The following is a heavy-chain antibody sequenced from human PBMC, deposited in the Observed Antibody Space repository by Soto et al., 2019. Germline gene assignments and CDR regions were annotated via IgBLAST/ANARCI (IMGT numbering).Heavy chain of an antibody. CDR1: GDSISSYF. Sequence: ASETLSLTCTVSGDSISSYFWTWIRQPPGKALEWIGYMFHSGRTNYNPSLTSRVTMSADTSNNQFSLTLTSVTAADTAVYYCAKAVKYYDSTGYDASDVWGQGIMVTVSS. CDR3: AKAVKYYDSTGYDASDV. CDR2: MFHSGRT. J-gene: IGHJ3*01. V-gene: IGHV4-59*01. D-gene: IGHD3-22*01.